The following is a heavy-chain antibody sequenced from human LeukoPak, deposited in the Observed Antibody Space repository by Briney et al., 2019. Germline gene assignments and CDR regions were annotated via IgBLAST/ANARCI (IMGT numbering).Heavy chain of an antibody. J-gene: IGHJ4*02. CDR2: MNPNSGNT. CDR1: GYTFTSYD. Sequence: ASVKVSCKASGYTFTSYDINWVRQATGQGLEWTGWMNPNSGNTGYAQKFQGRVTMTRNTSISTAYMELSSLRSEDTAVYYCARGSPYYDSSGPLFNYWGQGTLVTVSS. D-gene: IGHD3-22*01. CDR3: ARGSPYYDSSGPLFNY. V-gene: IGHV1-8*01.